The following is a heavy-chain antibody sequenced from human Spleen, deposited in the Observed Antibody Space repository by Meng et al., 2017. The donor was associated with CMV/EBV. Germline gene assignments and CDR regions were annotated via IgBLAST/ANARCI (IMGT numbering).Heavy chain of an antibody. Sequence: GESLKISCAASGFTLSDYYIIWIRQAPGKGREWVSYVTNSDNSIYYADSVKGRFTISRDIANNSLHLQMNSLRAEDTAFYYCARDTFDSRGYFSPWGQGTLVTVSS. D-gene: IGHD3-22*01. V-gene: IGHV3-11*01. J-gene: IGHJ5*02. CDR3: ARDTFDSRGYFSP. CDR2: VTNSDNSI. CDR1: GFTLSDYY.